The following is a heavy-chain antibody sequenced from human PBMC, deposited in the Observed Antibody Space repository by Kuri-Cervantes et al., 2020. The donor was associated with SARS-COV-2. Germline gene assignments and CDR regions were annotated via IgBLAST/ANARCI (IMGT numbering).Heavy chain of an antibody. CDR2: IYTSGST. J-gene: IGHJ4*02. Sequence: GSLRLSCTVSGGSISSYYWSWSRQPAGEGLEWIGRIYTSGSTNYNPSIKRRDTMSVDTSKNKFSLTLGSVAAADTAVYYCERQNWNYYFDYWGQGTLVTVSS. CDR1: GGSISSYY. CDR3: ERQNWNYYFDY. V-gene: IGHV4-4*07. D-gene: IGHD1-7*01.